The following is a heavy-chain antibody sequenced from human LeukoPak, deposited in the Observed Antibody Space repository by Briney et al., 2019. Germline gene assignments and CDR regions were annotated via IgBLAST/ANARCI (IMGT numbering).Heavy chain of an antibody. D-gene: IGHD5-18*01. CDR3: ARRVQLWLFDY. CDR2: IYYSGST. Sequence: PSETLSLTCTVSGGSISSSSYYWGWIRQPPGKGLEWIGSIYYSGSTYYNPSLKSRVTISVDTSKNQFSLKLSSVTAADTAGYYCARRVQLWLFDYWGQGTLVTVSS. J-gene: IGHJ4*02. CDR1: GGSISSSSYY. V-gene: IGHV4-39*07.